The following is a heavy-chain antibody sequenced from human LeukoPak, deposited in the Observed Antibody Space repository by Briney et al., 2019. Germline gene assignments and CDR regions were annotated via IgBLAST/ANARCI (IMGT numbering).Heavy chain of an antibody. CDR3: AKGGKWDVTPFDY. J-gene: IGHJ4*02. CDR2: IGGRDGST. CDR1: GFTFSSYA. D-gene: IGHD1-26*01. Sequence: PGGSLRLSCAASGFTFSSYATSWVRQAPGKGLEWVSAIGGRDGSTYYADSVKGRFTISRDNSKNTLYLQVNSLRAEDTAVYYCAKGGKWDVTPFDYWGQGTLVTVSS. V-gene: IGHV3-23*01.